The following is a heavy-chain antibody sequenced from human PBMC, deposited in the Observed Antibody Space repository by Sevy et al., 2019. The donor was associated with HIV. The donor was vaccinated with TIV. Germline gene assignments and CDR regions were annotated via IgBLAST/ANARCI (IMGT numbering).Heavy chain of an antibody. D-gene: IGHD2-15*01. J-gene: IGHJ6*02. V-gene: IGHV7-4-1*02. Sequence: GSVKVSCKASGYTFTSYAMNWVRQAPGQGLEWMGWINTNTGNPTYAQGFTGRFVFSLDTSVSTAYLQISSLKAEDTAVYYCARDWGYCSGGSCRGATYYYYYGMDVWGQGTTVTVSS. CDR1: GYTFTSYA. CDR3: ARDWGYCSGGSCRGATYYYYYGMDV. CDR2: INTNTGNP.